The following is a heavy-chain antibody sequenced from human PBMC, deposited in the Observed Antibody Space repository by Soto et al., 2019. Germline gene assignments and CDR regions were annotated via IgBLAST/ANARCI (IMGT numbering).Heavy chain of an antibody. D-gene: IGHD3-16*02. CDR3: ARVLTYDYVWGSYRYSHYYYYGMDV. CDR2: ISYDGSNK. J-gene: IGHJ6*02. V-gene: IGHV3-30-3*01. Sequence: ESGGGVVQPGRSLRLSCAASGFTFSSYAMHWVRQAPGKGLEWVAVISYDGSNKYYADSVKGRFTISRDNSKNTLYLQMNSLRAEDTAVYYCARVLTYDYVWGSYRYSHYYYYGMDVWGQGTTVTVSS. CDR1: GFTFSSYA.